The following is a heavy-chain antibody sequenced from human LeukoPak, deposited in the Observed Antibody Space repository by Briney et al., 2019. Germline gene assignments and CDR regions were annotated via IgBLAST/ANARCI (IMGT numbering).Heavy chain of an antibody. Sequence: GRSLRLSCAASGFTVSSNYISWVRQAPGKGLECVSVSYSGGSTDYADSVKGRFTISRDNSKNTLYLQMNSLRTEDTAVYYCARGVIRGIDAFDIWGQGTMVTVSS. CDR3: ARGVIRGIDAFDI. CDR1: GFTVSSNY. CDR2: SYSGGST. J-gene: IGHJ3*02. D-gene: IGHD3-10*01. V-gene: IGHV3-66*02.